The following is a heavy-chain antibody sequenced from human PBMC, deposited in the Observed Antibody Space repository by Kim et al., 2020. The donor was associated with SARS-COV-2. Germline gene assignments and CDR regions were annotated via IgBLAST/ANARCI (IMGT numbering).Heavy chain of an antibody. D-gene: IGHD2-2*01. CDR1: GGSFSGYY. CDR2: INHSGST. J-gene: IGHJ4*02. V-gene: IGHV4-34*01. Sequence: SETLSLTCAVYGGSFSGYYWSWIRQPPGKGLEWIGEINHSGSTNYNPSLKSRVTISVDTSKNQFSLKLSSVTAADTAVYYCAFRHVPAATSVAGDRVYWGQGTLVTVSS. CDR3: AFRHVPAATSVAGDRVY.